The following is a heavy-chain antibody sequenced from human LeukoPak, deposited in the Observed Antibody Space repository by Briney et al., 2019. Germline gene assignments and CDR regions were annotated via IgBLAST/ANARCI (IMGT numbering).Heavy chain of an antibody. CDR3: ARTRSSGYLIFDY. Sequence: WGSLRLSCAASEFTFSSYSMNWVRQAPGKGLEWVSYITNSGNSKSYADSVKGRFTISRDNTKNSLYLQMNGLRAEDTAVYYCARTRSSGYLIFDYWGQGILVTVSS. CDR2: ITNSGNSK. V-gene: IGHV3-48*01. J-gene: IGHJ4*02. D-gene: IGHD3-22*01. CDR1: EFTFSSYS.